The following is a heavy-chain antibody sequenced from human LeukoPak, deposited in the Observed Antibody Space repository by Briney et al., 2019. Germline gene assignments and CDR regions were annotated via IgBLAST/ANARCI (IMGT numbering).Heavy chain of an antibody. CDR1: RGSISSYY. J-gene: IGHJ4*02. CDR2: IYHTGST. Sequence: SETLSLTCTVTRGSISSYYWTWTRQAPGKGLEWIGNIYHTGSTKYNPSLQSRVTLSVDTSKNQFSLRLTSVTAADTAVYFCARGIREYFDYWGQGTQVTVSS. CDR3: ARGIREYFDY. V-gene: IGHV4-59*01.